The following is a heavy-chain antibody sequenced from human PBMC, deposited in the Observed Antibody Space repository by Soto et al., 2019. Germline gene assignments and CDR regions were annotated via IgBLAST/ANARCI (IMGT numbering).Heavy chain of an antibody. D-gene: IGHD1-1*01. CDR3: ARVRQGCSANNCYFDP. CDR2: IHIAGQS. J-gene: IGHJ5*01. CDR1: GVSVRAEDR. V-gene: IGHV4-4*02. Sequence: PGESLSLSCALSGVSVRAEDRWCGGRESREKGLEWIAKIHIAGQSNYNPSLRSRVSMSIDNSKNQFYLNLNTVTAADTAIYYCARVRQGCSANNCYFDPWGQGTQVTVSS.